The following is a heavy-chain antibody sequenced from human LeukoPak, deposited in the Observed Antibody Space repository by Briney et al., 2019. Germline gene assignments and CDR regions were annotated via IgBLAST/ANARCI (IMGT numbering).Heavy chain of an antibody. J-gene: IGHJ4*02. CDR1: GFTVSSNY. Sequence: GGSLRLSCAASGFTVSSNYMIWVRQAPGKGLEWVSVIYSGGSTYYADSVKGRLTISRHNSKNTLYLQMNSLRAEDTAVYYCARSYSRGLVGYWGQGTLVTVSS. V-gene: IGHV3-53*01. CDR2: IYSGGST. D-gene: IGHD6-19*01. CDR3: ARSYSRGLVGY.